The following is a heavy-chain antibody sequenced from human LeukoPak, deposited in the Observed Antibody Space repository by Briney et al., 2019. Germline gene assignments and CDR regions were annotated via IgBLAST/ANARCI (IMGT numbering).Heavy chain of an antibody. CDR2: ISAYNGNT. D-gene: IGHD2-2*01. J-gene: IGHJ5*02. CDR3: ARDGVPAAVSCPGRFDP. V-gene: IGHV1-18*01. CDR1: GYTFSSYG. Sequence: ASVKVSCKASGYTFSSYGINWVRQAPGQGLEWTGWISAYNGNTNYAQKFQGRVTVTRDTSTSTAYMEVRSLRSDDTAVYFCARDGVPAAVSCPGRFDPWGQGTLVTVSS.